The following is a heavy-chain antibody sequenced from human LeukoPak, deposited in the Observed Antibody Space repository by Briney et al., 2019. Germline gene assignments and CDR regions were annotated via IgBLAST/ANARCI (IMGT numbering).Heavy chain of an antibody. CDR3: ARGRYYHMDV. CDR1: GFTFSSYA. CDR2: INTDGSST. J-gene: IGHJ6*02. V-gene: IGHV3-74*01. Sequence: PGGSLRLSCAASGFTFSSYAMHWVRQAPGKGLVWVSRINTDGSSTTYADSVKGRFTISRDNAKNTLYLQMNSLRAEDTAVYYCARGRYYHMDVWGQGTTVTVSS.